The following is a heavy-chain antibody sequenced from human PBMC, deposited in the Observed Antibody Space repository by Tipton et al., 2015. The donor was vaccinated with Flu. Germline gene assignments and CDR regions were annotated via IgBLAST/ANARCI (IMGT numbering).Heavy chain of an antibody. CDR3: AKDTHRWSGFDY. J-gene: IGHJ4*02. Sequence: SLRLSCAASGFTFSSYAMSWVRQAPGKGLEWVSAISGSGGSTYYADSVKGRFTISRDNSKNTLYLQMNSLRAEDTAVYYCAKDTHRWSGFDYWGQGTLVTVSS. D-gene: IGHD2-8*01. CDR2: ISGSGGST. V-gene: IGHV3-23*01. CDR1: GFTFSSYA.